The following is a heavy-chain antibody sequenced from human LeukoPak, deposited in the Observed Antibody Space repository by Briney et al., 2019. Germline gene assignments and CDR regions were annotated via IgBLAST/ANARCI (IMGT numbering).Heavy chain of an antibody. CDR2: ISYDESNK. Sequence: GGSLRLSCAASGFTFSTYVMHWVRQAPGKGLEWVALISYDESNKYYADSVKGRFTISRDNSKNTLYLQMNSLRAEDTAVYYCAKADREKAGYSSSWYVWGAFYWGQGTRVTVSS. D-gene: IGHD6-13*01. CDR1: GFTFSTYV. J-gene: IGHJ4*02. V-gene: IGHV3-30*18. CDR3: AKADREKAGYSSSWYVWGAFY.